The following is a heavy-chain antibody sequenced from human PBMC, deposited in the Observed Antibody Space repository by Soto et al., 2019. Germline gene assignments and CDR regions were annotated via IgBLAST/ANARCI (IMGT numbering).Heavy chain of an antibody. D-gene: IGHD3-22*01. Sequence: GGSLSLSCTASGFSLSTYAMHWVRQSPGKGLEWLATISYDSFDKYYADSVKGRFSILRYNPNNSLFLQMSGLRAEDTAVYSCARVNYYDTSGPLLWGQGTQVTVYS. J-gene: IGHJ4*02. CDR3: ARVNYYDTSGPLL. V-gene: IGHV3-30-3*01. CDR2: ISYDSFDK. CDR1: GFSLSTYA.